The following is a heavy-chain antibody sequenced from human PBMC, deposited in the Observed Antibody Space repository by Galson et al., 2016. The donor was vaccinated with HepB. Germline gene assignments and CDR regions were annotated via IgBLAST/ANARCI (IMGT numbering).Heavy chain of an antibody. CDR1: GFTFNDYW. V-gene: IGHV3-74*01. CDR3: VRDMYGSYFAFDI. CDR2: INNDGSSS. Sequence: SLRLSCAASGFTFNDYWMHWVRQAPGRGLEWVSRINNDGSSSTYADSVKGRFTISRDNAKSTLDLQRNSLRAEDTTVYYCVRDMYGSYFAFDIWGQGTMVTVSS. J-gene: IGHJ3*02. D-gene: IGHD1-26*01.